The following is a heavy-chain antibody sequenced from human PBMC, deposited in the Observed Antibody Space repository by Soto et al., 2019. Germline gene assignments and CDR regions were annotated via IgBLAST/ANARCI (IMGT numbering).Heavy chain of an antibody. CDR3: ARDHYGDYEDY. CDR2: ISAYNGNT. CDR1: GYTFTSYR. Sequence: APVKVSCKASGYTFTSYRISWARQAPGQGLEWMGWISAYNGNTNYAQKLQGRVTMTTDTSTSTAYMELRSLRSDDTAVYYCARDHYGDYEDYWGQGTLVTVSS. D-gene: IGHD4-17*01. J-gene: IGHJ4*02. V-gene: IGHV1-18*01.